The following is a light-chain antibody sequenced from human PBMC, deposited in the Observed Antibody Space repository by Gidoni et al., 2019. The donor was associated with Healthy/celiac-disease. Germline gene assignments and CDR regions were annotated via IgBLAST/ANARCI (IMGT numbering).Light chain of an antibody. CDR3: QQYNNWPWT. CDR2: GAS. J-gene: IGKJ1*01. V-gene: IGKV3-15*01. Sequence: TRSLSPGESRTRACRASQSVRSNLAWYQQKPGQAPRRLIYGASTRATGIPARFSGSGSGTEFTLTISSLQSEDFAVYYCQQYNNWPWTFGQGTKVEIK. CDR1: QSVRSN.